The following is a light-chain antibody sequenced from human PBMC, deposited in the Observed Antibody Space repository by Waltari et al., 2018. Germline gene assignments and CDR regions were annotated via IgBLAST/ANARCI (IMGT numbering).Light chain of an antibody. CDR2: TAS. Sequence: DIQMTQSPSSLSASLGDRVSITCRASQNIRSYLNWYQQKPGRAPKLLIYTASNLQSGVPSRFSGSGSGTDFTLTISSLQPEDFATYYCQQSYSSPLTFGGGTNVDI. CDR1: QNIRSY. V-gene: IGKV1-39*01. J-gene: IGKJ4*01. CDR3: QQSYSSPLT.